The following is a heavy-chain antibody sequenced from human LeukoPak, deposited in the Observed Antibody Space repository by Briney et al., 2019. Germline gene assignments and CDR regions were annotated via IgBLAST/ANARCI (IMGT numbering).Heavy chain of an antibody. CDR1: GFTFSSYC. Sequence: PGGSLRLSCAASGFTFSSYCMSWVRQAPGKGLEWVANIKQDGSEKYYADSVKGRFTISRDNSKNTLYLQMNSLRAEDTAVYYCAKDRRRNTGVPAYWGQGTLVTVSS. J-gene: IGHJ4*02. CDR3: AKDRRRNTGVPAY. CDR2: IKQDGSEK. D-gene: IGHD3-16*02. V-gene: IGHV3-7*03.